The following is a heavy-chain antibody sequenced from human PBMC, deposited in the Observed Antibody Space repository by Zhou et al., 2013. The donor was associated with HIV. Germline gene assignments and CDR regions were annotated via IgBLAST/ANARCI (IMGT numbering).Heavy chain of an antibody. D-gene: IGHD6-25*01. CDR3: ARVLGFGSGWLLPPKY. CDR1: GYNFNNFG. V-gene: IGHV1-18*01. J-gene: IGHJ4*02. CDR2: ISAYNGNS. Sequence: QVQLVQSGVEVKEPGASVKVSCKTTGYNFNNFGISWVRQAPGQGLEWMGWISAYNGNSDYTQSLQDRLTMTTDTSTNTAYMELRGLTSNDTAVYFCARVLGFGSGWLLPPKYWGQGTLVTVSS.